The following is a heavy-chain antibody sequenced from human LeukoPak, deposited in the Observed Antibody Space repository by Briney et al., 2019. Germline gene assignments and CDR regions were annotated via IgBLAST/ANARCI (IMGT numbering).Heavy chain of an antibody. CDR1: GFTFSSYA. J-gene: IGHJ4*02. CDR3: AKPSFSSSWSDFDY. D-gene: IGHD6-13*01. Sequence: PGGSLRLSCAASGFTFSSYAMSWVRQAPGKGLEWVSAISGSGGSTYYADSVKGRFTVSRDISKNTLFLEMNSLRAGDTAVYYCAKPSFSSSWSDFDYWGQGTLVTVSS. CDR2: ISGSGGST. V-gene: IGHV3-23*01.